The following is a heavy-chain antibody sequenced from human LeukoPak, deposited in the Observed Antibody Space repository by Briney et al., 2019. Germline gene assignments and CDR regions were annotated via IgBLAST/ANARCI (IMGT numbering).Heavy chain of an antibody. V-gene: IGHV3-23*01. Sequence: GGSQRLSCAASGFTFSSYAMSWVRQAPGKGLEWVSVISGSGANTYYADSVKGRFTISRDNAKNSLYLQMNSLRAEDTAVYYCARDRTRGWPYCSSTSCSESDYWGQGTLVTVSS. CDR2: ISGSGANT. CDR1: GFTFSSYA. CDR3: ARDRTRGWPYCSSTSCSESDY. J-gene: IGHJ4*02. D-gene: IGHD2-2*01.